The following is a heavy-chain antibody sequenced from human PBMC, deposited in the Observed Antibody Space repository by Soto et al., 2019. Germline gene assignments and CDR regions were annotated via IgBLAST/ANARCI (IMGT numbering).Heavy chain of an antibody. J-gene: IGHJ5*02. D-gene: IGHD6-13*01. V-gene: IGHV2-5*02. Sequence: QITLKESGPTLVKPTQTLTLTCTFSGFSLSTSGVGVGWIRQPPGKALEWLALIYWDDDKRYSPSLKSRLTITKDTSKNQVVLTMTNMDPVDTATYYCAHSPCSSSWYQFWIRGCIGFDPWGQGTLVTVSS. CDR1: GFSLSTSGVG. CDR3: AHSPCSSSWYQFWIRGCIGFDP. CDR2: IYWDDDK.